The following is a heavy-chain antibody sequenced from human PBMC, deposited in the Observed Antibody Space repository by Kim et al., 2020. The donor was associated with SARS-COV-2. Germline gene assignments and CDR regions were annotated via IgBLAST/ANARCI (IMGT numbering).Heavy chain of an antibody. D-gene: IGHD5-12*01. CDR3: TTVTGVWRGYSGYEHYFDY. V-gene: IGHV3-15*01. CDR1: GFTFSNAW. CDR2: IKSKTDGGTT. Sequence: GGSLRLSCAASGFTFSNAWMSWVRQAPGKGLEWVGRIKSKTDGGTTDYAAPVKGRFTISRDDSKNTLYLQINSLKTEDTAVYYCTTVTGVWRGYSGYEHYFDYWGQGTLVTVSS. J-gene: IGHJ4*02.